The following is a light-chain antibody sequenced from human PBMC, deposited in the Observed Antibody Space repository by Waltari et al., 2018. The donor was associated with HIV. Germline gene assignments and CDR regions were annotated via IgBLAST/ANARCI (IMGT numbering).Light chain of an antibody. CDR1: ALPKQY. V-gene: IGLV3-25*03. J-gene: IGLJ1*01. CDR3: HSSDSSGTYV. CDR2: KDN. Sequence: SYELTQPPSVSASPGQTARITCFGDALPKQYAYWYQQKPGQAPVLVIYKDNERPSGIPERFSGSSSGITVTLTISGVQAEDEADYYWHSSDSSGTYVFGPGTQVTVL.